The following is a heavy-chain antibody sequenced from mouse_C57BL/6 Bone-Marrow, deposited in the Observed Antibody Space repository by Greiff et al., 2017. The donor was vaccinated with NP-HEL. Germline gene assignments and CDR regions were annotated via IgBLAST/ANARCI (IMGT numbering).Heavy chain of an antibody. CDR3: AIGELRSSRRYFDY. J-gene: IGHJ2*01. CDR1: GYTFTSYW. CDR2: IYPGSGST. D-gene: IGHD1-1*01. V-gene: IGHV1-55*01. Sequence: QVQLQQPGAELVKPGASVKMSCKASGYTFTSYWITWVKQRPGQGLEWIGDIYPGSGSTNYNEKFKSKATLTVDTSSSTAYMQLSSLTSEDSAVYYCAIGELRSSRRYFDYWGQGTTLTVSS.